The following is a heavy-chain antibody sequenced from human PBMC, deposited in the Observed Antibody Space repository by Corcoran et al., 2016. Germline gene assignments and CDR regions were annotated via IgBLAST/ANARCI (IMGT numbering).Heavy chain of an antibody. D-gene: IGHD6-19*01. J-gene: IGHJ4*02. V-gene: IGHV4-59*01. CDR3: ARDQGSAWYYFDY. CDR1: GGSISTYY. CDR2: IYYSGSI. Sequence: QVQLQESGPGLVKPSETLSLTCTVSGGSISTYYWSWIRQPPGKGLEWIGYIYYSGSINYNPSLKSRVTISVDTSKNQFSLKRTSVTAADTAVYYCARDQGSAWYYFDYWGQGTLVTVSS.